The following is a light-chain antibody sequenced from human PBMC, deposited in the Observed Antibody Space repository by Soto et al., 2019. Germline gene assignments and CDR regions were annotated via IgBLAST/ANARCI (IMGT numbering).Light chain of an antibody. Sequence: IVLTQYPATLPVSPGESVTLSCRASQLFSSNLAWYQRRPGQAPRLLIYGSSTRATGVPARFSGSASGTEFTLTISSLQSEEFGVYYCPQYNDWPRTFGHGTRLEIK. J-gene: IGKJ5*01. CDR1: QLFSSN. CDR3: PQYNDWPRT. CDR2: GSS. V-gene: IGKV3-15*01.